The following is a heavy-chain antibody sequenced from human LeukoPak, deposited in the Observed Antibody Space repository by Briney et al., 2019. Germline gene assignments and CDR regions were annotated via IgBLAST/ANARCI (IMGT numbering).Heavy chain of an antibody. D-gene: IGHD3-10*01. Sequence: GGSLRLSCAASGFTFSDYYMSWIRQAPGKGLEWVSYISSSGSTIYYADSVKGRFTISRDNSKSTLYIQMNSLRAEDTAVYYCARAKPKNMVRGLIMRRESRYYFDYWGQGTLVTVSS. CDR2: ISSSGSTI. CDR1: GFTFSDYY. J-gene: IGHJ4*02. CDR3: ARAKPKNMVRGLIMRRESRYYFDY. V-gene: IGHV3-11*01.